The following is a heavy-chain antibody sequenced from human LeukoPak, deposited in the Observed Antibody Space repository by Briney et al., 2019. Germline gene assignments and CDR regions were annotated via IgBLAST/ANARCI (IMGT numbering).Heavy chain of an antibody. CDR3: ARANNKDASDI. CDR2: INPSGGST. Sequence: ASVKVSCKASGYTFTSYYMHWVRQAPGQGLEWMGIINPSGGSTSYAQKFQGRVTITRNTSISTAYMELSSLRSEDTAVYYCARANNKDASDIWGQGTMVTVSS. CDR1: GYTFTSYY. V-gene: IGHV1-46*01. D-gene: IGHD1/OR15-1a*01. J-gene: IGHJ3*02.